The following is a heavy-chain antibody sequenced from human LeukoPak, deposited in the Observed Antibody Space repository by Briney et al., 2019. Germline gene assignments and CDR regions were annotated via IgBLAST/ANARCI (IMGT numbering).Heavy chain of an antibody. CDR2: IYYSGCT. CDR1: GGSISSSSYY. V-gene: IGHV4-39*07. J-gene: IGHJ4*02. Sequence: PSETLSLTCTVSGGSISSSSYYWGWIRQPPGKGLEWIGSIYYSGCTYYNPSLKSRVTISVDTSKNQFSLKLSSVTAADTAVYYCAAYYYDSSGYSDYWGQGTLVTVSS. CDR3: AAYYYDSSGYSDY. D-gene: IGHD3-22*01.